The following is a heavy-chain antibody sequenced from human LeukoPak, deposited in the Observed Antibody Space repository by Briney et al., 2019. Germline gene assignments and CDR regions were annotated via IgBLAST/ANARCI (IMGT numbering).Heavy chain of an antibody. CDR3: ATTVTPYYFDY. J-gene: IGHJ4*02. Sequence: GGSLRLSCAASGFTFSSYAMHWVRQAPGKGLEWVAVMSYDGSNKYYADSVKGRFTISRDNSKNTLYLQMNSLRAEDTAVYYCATTVTPYYFDYWGQGTLVTVSS. CDR2: MSYDGSNK. V-gene: IGHV3-30-3*01. D-gene: IGHD4-17*01. CDR1: GFTFSSYA.